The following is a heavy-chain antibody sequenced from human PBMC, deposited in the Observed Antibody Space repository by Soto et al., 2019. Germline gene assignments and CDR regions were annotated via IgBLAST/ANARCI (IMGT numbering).Heavy chain of an antibody. CDR1: RLTFSSYG. Sequence: QVQLVESGGGVVQPGMSLRLSCGASRLTFSSYGMHWVRQAPGKGLEWVALISYDESKKYYADSVKGRFTMSRDNSNNTLYLQMNVLLSQFTALYYCAKYRLRASYGYNPFDICVQGTMVTLSS. D-gene: IGHD5-18*01. V-gene: IGHV3-30*18. CDR2: ISYDESKK. J-gene: IGHJ3*02. CDR3: AKYRLRASYGYNPFDI.